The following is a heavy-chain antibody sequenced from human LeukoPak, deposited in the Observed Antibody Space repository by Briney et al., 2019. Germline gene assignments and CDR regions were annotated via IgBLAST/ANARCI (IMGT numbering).Heavy chain of an antibody. CDR1: GYSISSGYY. D-gene: IGHD2-15*01. CDR3: ARRYQVAAFYYFDY. V-gene: IGHV4-38-2*01. CDR2: IYHSGST. Sequence: SETLSLTCAVPGYSISSGYYWGWIRQPPGKGLEWIGSIYHSGSTYYNPSLKSRVTISVDTSKNQFSLKLSSVTAADTAVYYCARRYQVAAFYYFDYWGQGTLLTVSS. J-gene: IGHJ4*02.